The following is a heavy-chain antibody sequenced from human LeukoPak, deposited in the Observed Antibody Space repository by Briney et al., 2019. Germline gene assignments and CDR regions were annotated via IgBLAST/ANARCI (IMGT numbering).Heavy chain of an antibody. Sequence: SETLSLTCTVSDASVRGYYWSWIRQPPGKGLEWIGYIHYTGNTDYNPSLTSRVTMSVDTSKNQFSLMLTSVTAADTAVYYCARGYGSGSYNNFNQWGQGLLVAVSS. CDR3: ARGYGSGSYNNFNQ. CDR2: IHYTGNT. V-gene: IGHV4-59*02. CDR1: DASVRGYY. J-gene: IGHJ4*02. D-gene: IGHD3-10*01.